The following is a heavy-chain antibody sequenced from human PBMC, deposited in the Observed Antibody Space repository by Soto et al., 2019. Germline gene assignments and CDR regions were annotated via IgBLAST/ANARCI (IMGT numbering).Heavy chain of an antibody. CDR3: ARSLVGLPFWYFDL. V-gene: IGHV4-39*01. CDR2: IYYSVST. Sequence: QLQLQESGPGLVKPSETLSLTCTVSGGSISSSSYYWGWIRQPPGKGLEWIGSIYYSVSTYYNPSLKSRVTISVDTSKNPFSLTLRSLTAADTAVYYCARSLVGLPFWYFDLWGRGTLVTVST. J-gene: IGHJ2*01. D-gene: IGHD2-15*01. CDR1: GGSISSSSYY.